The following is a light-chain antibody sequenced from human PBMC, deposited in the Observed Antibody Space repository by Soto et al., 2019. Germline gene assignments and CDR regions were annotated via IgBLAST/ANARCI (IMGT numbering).Light chain of an antibody. CDR1: SSNIGAGYD. CDR2: GNS. J-gene: IGLJ2*01. Sequence: QSVLTQPPSVSGAPGQRVTISCTGSSSNIGAGYDVHWYQQLPGTAPKLLIYGNSNRPSGVPDRFSGSKSGTSASLAITGLQAEDEADYYCSSYTSTSQVVFGGGTKLTVL. V-gene: IGLV1-40*01. CDR3: SSYTSTSQVV.